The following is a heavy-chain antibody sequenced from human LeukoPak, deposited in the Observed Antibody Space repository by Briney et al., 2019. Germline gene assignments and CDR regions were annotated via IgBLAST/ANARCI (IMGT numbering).Heavy chain of an antibody. CDR2: MYYSGST. J-gene: IGHJ5*02. D-gene: IGHD3-10*02. CDR1: GGSISSDSFY. Sequence: SETLSLTCSVPGGSISSDSFYWGWIRQPPGKGLEWIGSMYYSGSTYYNPSLKSRVTISVDTSKSQFSLKLSSVTAADTAVYFCARHPLKAYVSDWFDPWGQGTLVTVSS. CDR3: ARHPLKAYVSDWFDP. V-gene: IGHV4-39*01.